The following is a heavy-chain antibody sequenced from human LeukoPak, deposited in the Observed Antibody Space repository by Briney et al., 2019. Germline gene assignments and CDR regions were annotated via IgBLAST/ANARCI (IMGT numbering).Heavy chain of an antibody. CDR2: ISANNGNT. D-gene: IGHD6-19*01. CDR1: GYTFTYFG. Sequence: GASVKVSCKTSGYTFTYFGISWVRQAPGQGLEWMGWISANNGNTNYAQKMQGRVTMTTDTSTRTAYMELRSLTSDDTAVYYCARDFSSGWYGGGYWGRGTLVTVSS. V-gene: IGHV1-18*01. J-gene: IGHJ4*02. CDR3: ARDFSSGWYGGGY.